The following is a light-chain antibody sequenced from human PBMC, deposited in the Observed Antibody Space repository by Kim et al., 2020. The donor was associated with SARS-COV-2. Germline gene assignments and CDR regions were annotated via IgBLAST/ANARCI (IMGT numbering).Light chain of an antibody. V-gene: IGKV3-15*01. CDR1: QNVNSN. Sequence: EIAMTQSPATLSVSPGERATLSCRASQNVNSNLVWYQQKPGQAPRLLIYDASARATGIPDRFSGSGSGTEFTLTIRSLQPEDFAIYYGQQYNNWPRTFGGGTKVEI. CDR3: QQYNNWPRT. CDR2: DAS. J-gene: IGKJ4*01.